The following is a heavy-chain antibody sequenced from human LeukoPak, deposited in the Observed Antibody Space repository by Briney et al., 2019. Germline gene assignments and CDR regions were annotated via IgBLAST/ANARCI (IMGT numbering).Heavy chain of an antibody. Sequence: ASVKVSCKASGYTFTGYYMHWVRQATGQGLEWMGWINPNSGGTNYAQKFQGWVTMTRDTSISTAYMELSRLRSDDTAVYYCARDLSDYGGNSGAFDIWGQGTMVTVSS. CDR1: GYTFTGYY. CDR2: INPNSGGT. D-gene: IGHD4-23*01. CDR3: ARDLSDYGGNSGAFDI. J-gene: IGHJ3*02. V-gene: IGHV1-2*04.